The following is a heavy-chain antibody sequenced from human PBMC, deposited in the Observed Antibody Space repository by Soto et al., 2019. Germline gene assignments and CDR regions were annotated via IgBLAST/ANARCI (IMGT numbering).Heavy chain of an antibody. Sequence: ASVKVSCKASGYTFTSYYMHWVRQAPGRGLEWMGIINPSGGSTSYAQKFQGRVTMTRDTSTSTVYMELSSLRSEGTAVYYCARGHPTFWSGSGDFELLGQGSLVNVPS. CDR2: INPSGGST. D-gene: IGHD3-3*01. CDR1: GYTFTSYY. CDR3: ARGHPTFWSGSGDFEL. J-gene: IGHJ5*02. V-gene: IGHV1-46*01.